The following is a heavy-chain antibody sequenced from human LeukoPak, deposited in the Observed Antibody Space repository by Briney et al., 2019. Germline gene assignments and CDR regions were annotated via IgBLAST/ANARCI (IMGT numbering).Heavy chain of an antibody. CDR1: GYTFTSYA. D-gene: IGHD6-19*01. J-gene: IGHJ4*02. Sequence: GASVKVSCKASGYTFTSYAMNWVRQAPGQGLEWMGWINPNSGGTNYAQKFQGRVTMTRDTSISTAYMELSRLRSDDTAVYYCARSSGWYYFDYWGQGTLVTVSS. CDR3: ARSSGWYYFDY. CDR2: INPNSGGT. V-gene: IGHV1-2*02.